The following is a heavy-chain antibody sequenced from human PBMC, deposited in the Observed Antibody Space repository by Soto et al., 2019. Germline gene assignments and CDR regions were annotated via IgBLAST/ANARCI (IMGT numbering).Heavy chain of an antibody. Sequence: SVKVSCKASGGTFSSYAISWVRQAPGQGLEWMGGIIPIFGTANYAQKYQGRVTITADESTSTAYMELSSLRSEDTAVYYCARGYSYGYYYYYGMDVWGQGTTVTVSS. D-gene: IGHD5-18*01. J-gene: IGHJ6*02. CDR1: GGTFSSYA. V-gene: IGHV1-69*13. CDR2: IIPIFGTA. CDR3: ARGYSYGYYYYYGMDV.